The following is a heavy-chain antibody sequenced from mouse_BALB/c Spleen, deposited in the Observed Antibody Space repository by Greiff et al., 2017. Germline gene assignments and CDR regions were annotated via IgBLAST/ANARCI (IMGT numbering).Heavy chain of an antibody. D-gene: IGHD2-4*01. CDR2: IYPGDGDT. Sequence: VKLVESGAELVRPGSSVKISCKASGYAFSSYWMNWVKQRPGQGLEWIGQIYPGDGDTNYNGKFKGKATLTADKSSSTAYMQLSSLTSEDSAVYFCAREGDYDGFDYWGQGTTLTVSS. J-gene: IGHJ2*01. V-gene: IGHV1-80*01. CDR1: GYAFSSYW. CDR3: AREGDYDGFDY.